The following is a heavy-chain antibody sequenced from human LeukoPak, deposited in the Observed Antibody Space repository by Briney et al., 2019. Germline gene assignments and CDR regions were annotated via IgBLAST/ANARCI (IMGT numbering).Heavy chain of an antibody. D-gene: IGHD6-13*01. CDR3: AKGASSSWYSAEYFQH. V-gene: IGHV3-9*01. J-gene: IGHJ1*01. Sequence: GRSLRLSCAASGFTFDDYAMHWVRQAPGKGLEWVPGISWNSGSIGYADSVKGRFTISRDNAKNSLYLQMNGLRAEDTALYYCAKGASSSWYSAEYFQHWGQGTLVTVSS. CDR1: GFTFDDYA. CDR2: ISWNSGSI.